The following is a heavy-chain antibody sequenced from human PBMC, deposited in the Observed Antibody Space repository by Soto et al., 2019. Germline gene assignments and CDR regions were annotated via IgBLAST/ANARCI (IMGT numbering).Heavy chain of an antibody. V-gene: IGHV1-58*01. J-gene: IGHJ4*02. Sequence: ASVEVSCKASGFTFTSSAVQWVRQARGQRLEWIGWIVVGSGNTNYAQKFQERVTITRDMSTSTAYMELSSLRSEDTAVYYCAADSGYSGYDSSFDYWGQGTLVTVSS. CDR3: AADSGYSGYDSSFDY. CDR1: GFTFTSSA. CDR2: IVVGSGNT. D-gene: IGHD5-12*01.